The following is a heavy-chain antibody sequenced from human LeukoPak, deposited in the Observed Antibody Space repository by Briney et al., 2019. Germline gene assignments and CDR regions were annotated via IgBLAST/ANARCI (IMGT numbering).Heavy chain of an antibody. Sequence: SETLSLTCTVSGGSISSYYWSWIRQPPGKGLEWIGYIYYSEITNYNPSLKSRVTISEDTSKNQFSLKLSSVTAADTAVYYCARHGSSWYYFQHWGQGTLVTVSS. V-gene: IGHV4-59*08. CDR2: IYYSEIT. D-gene: IGHD6-13*01. CDR3: ARHGSSWYYFQH. CDR1: GGSISSYY. J-gene: IGHJ1*01.